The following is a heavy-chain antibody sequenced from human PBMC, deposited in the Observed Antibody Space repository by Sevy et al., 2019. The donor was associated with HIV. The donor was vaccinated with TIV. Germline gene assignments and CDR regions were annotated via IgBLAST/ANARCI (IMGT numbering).Heavy chain of an antibody. Sequence: GESLKISCKGSGYSFTSYWIGWVRQMPGKGLEWRGIIYLGDSDTRYSPSFQGQVNISADKSIGTAYLQWSSLKAPDTDMYYGARGLAGSYSGNSFDIWGQGTMVTVSS. J-gene: IGHJ3*02. CDR3: ARGLAGSYSGNSFDI. V-gene: IGHV5-51*01. CDR1: GYSFTSYW. CDR2: IYLGDSDT. D-gene: IGHD2-15*01.